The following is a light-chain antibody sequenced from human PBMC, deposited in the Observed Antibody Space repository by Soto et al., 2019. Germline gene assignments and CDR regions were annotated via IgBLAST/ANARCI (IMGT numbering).Light chain of an antibody. V-gene: IGLV1-51*01. J-gene: IGLJ1*01. CDR2: DND. CDR1: SSNIGNNY. CDR3: GTWDNSLKAYV. Sequence: QSVLTQPPSVSAAPGQRVSISCSGSSSNIGNNYVSWYQQLPGTAPKLLIYDNDKRPSGIPDRFSGSKSGTSATLGITGLQTGDEADYCCGTWDNSLKAYVFGAGTKLTVL.